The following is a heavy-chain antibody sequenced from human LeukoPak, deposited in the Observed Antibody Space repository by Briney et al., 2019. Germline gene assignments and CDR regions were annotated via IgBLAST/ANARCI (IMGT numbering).Heavy chain of an antibody. CDR3: ARGRYSSGWYGGY. D-gene: IGHD6-19*01. CDR2: IIPIFGTA. V-gene: IGHV1-69*06. CDR1: GGTFSSYA. Sequence: SVKVSCKASGGTFSSYAISWVRQAPGQGLEWMGGIIPIFGTANYAQKFQGRVTITADKSTSTAYMELSSLRSEDTAAYYCARGRYSSGWYGGYWGQGTLVTVSS. J-gene: IGHJ4*02.